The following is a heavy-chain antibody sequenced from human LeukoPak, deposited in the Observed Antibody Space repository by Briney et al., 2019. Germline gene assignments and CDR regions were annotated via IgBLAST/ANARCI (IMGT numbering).Heavy chain of an antibody. D-gene: IGHD6-6*01. CDR1: GFTFSNYS. CDR3: ARDQGAPPYIAARPYYYYGMDV. Sequence: PGGSLRLACAASGFTFSNYSMTWVRQAPGKGLEWVSSISSSSSYIYYADSVKGRFTISRDNAKNSLYLQMNSLRAKDTAVYYCARDQGAPPYIAARPYYYYGMDVWGQGTTVTVSS. CDR2: ISSSSSYI. V-gene: IGHV3-21*01. J-gene: IGHJ6*02.